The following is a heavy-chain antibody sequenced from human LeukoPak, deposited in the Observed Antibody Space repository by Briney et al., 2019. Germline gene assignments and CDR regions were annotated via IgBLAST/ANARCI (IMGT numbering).Heavy chain of an antibody. Sequence: SETLSLTCTVSGYSISSDYYWGWIRQPPGKGLEWIASVSHSGSTNYNPSLKSRVTLSLDTSKSQFSLKVRYVTAADTAVYYCARGLNDSWTGENYWGQGTLVTVSS. CDR1: GYSISSDYY. J-gene: IGHJ4*02. CDR2: VSHSGST. V-gene: IGHV4-38-2*02. CDR3: ARGLNDSWTGENY. D-gene: IGHD3-3*01.